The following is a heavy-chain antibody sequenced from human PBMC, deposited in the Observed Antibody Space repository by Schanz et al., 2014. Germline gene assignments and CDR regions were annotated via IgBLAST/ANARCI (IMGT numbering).Heavy chain of an antibody. V-gene: IGHV1-18*01. J-gene: IGHJ3*02. CDR2: ISGSNGNT. CDR1: GYTFISYG. Sequence: QVQLVQSGAEVKKPGASVKVSCKASGYTFISYGISWVRQAPGQGLEWLGWISGSNGNTNYTQKFQGRVTFTADKSTSTAYMELSSLRYEDTALYYCARGTMPETFDIWGQGTMVNVSS. D-gene: IGHD2-2*01. CDR3: ARGTMPETFDI.